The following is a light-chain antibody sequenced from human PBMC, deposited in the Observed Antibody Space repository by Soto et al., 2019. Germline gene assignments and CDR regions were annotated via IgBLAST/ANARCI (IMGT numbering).Light chain of an antibody. J-gene: IGKJ1*01. CDR1: QSISSW. Sequence: DIQMTQSPSTLSASVGDRVIITCRASQSISSWLAWYQQKPGKVPNLLIYDASNLESGVPSRFSGSGSGTEFTLTISSLQPDDFATYYCQQYHSYSRWTFGQGTKVDIK. V-gene: IGKV1-5*01. CDR2: DAS. CDR3: QQYHSYSRWT.